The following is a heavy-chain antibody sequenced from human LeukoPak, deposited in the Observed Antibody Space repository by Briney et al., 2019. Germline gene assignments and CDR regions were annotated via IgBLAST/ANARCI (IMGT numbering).Heavy chain of an antibody. D-gene: IGHD3-22*01. CDR2: ISEDGRDK. V-gene: IGHV3-7*01. CDR3: VSWAGKYYETSDYYLPPANS. CDR1: GFTFSNYW. J-gene: IGHJ4*02. Sequence: GGSLRLFCAASGFTFSNYWMSWIRQAPGKGLEWAAHISEDGRDKYYVDSVKGRFTISRDNAKNSLYLQMNSLRVEDTAVYYCVSWAGKYYETSDYYLPPANSWGQGTLVTVSS.